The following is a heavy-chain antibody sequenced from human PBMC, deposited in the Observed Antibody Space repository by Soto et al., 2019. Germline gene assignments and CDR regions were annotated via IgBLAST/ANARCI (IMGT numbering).Heavy chain of an antibody. Sequence: VKVSCKASGYTFTGYYMHWVRQAPGQGLEWMGWINPNSGGTNYAQKFQGRVTMTRDTSISTAYMELSRLRSDDTAVYYCARDVVVVAATNRRGWFDPWGQGTLVT. CDR1: GYTFTGYY. J-gene: IGHJ5*02. CDR3: ARDVVVVAATNRRGWFDP. D-gene: IGHD2-15*01. CDR2: INPNSGGT. V-gene: IGHV1-2*02.